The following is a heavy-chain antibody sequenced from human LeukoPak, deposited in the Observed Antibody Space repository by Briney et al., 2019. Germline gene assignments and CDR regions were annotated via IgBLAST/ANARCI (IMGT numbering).Heavy chain of an antibody. D-gene: IGHD6-13*01. CDR2: ISSSSSYI. V-gene: IGHV3-21*01. Sequence: GGSLRLSCAASGFTFSSYSMNWVRQAPGKGLEWVSSISSSSSYIYYADSVKGRFTISRGNAKNSLYLQMNSLRAEDTAVYYCARDDSSSWYDFWFDPWGQGTLVTVSS. CDR1: GFTFSSYS. J-gene: IGHJ5*02. CDR3: ARDDSSSWYDFWFDP.